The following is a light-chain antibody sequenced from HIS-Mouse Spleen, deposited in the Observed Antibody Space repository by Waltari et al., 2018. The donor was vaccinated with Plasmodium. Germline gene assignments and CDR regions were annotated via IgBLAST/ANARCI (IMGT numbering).Light chain of an antibody. V-gene: IGLV2-11*01. CDR2: DVS. Sequence: QSALTQPRSVSGSPGQSVTISCTGTRSDVGGYHYVSWYQQHPGKAPNLMIYDVSKRPSGVPDRFSGSKSGNTASLTISGLQAEDEADYYCCSYAGSYTLVFGGGTKLTVL. CDR1: RSDVGGYHY. J-gene: IGLJ2*01. CDR3: CSYAGSYTLV.